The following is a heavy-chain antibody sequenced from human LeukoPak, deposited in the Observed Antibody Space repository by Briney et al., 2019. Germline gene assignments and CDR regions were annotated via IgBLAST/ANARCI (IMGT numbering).Heavy chain of an antibody. Sequence: RPSETLSLTCAVSGGSISSGGYSWSWIRQPPGKGLEWIGYIYYSGSTYYNPSLKSRVTISVDTSKNQFSLKLSSVTAADTAVYYCARAGGSYYGNNYFDYWGQGTLVTVSS. CDR3: ARAGGSYYGNNYFDY. D-gene: IGHD1-26*01. CDR2: IYYSGST. CDR1: GGSISSGGYS. J-gene: IGHJ4*02. V-gene: IGHV4-30-4*07.